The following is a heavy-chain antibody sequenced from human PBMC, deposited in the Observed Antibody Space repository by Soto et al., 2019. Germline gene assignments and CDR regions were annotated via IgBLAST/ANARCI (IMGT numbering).Heavy chain of an antibody. CDR3: AKNVWGITIFGGMDV. CDR2: ISGSGGST. Sequence: EVQLLESGGGLVQPGGSLRLSCAASGFTFSSYAMSWVRQAPGKGLEWVSAISGSGGSTYYADSVKGRFTISRDTSKNTLYLQMNSLRAEDTAVYYCAKNVWGITIFGGMDVWGQGTTVTVSS. D-gene: IGHD3-9*01. J-gene: IGHJ6*02. V-gene: IGHV3-23*01. CDR1: GFTFSSYA.